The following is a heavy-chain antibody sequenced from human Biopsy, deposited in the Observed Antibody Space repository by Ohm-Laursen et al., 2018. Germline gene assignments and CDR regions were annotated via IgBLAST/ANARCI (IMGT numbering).Heavy chain of an antibody. J-gene: IGHJ3*02. CDR3: ARGRLSGTRRALDI. D-gene: IGHD1-7*01. Sequence: GASVKVSCKVSGYTFINYDIHWVRQASGQGLEWMGWMNPKSGDTGYAHKFQGRVTMARNASISTANMEMSGLRSEDTAVYYCARGRLSGTRRALDIWGQGTMVTVSS. CDR2: MNPKSGDT. CDR1: GYTFINYD. V-gene: IGHV1-8*01.